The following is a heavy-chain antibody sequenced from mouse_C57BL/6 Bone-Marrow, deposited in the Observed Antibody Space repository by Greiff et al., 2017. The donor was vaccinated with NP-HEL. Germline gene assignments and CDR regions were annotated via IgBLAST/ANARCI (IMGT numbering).Heavy chain of an antibody. D-gene: IGHD1-1*01. J-gene: IGHJ2*01. Sequence: EVKLVESGGGLVKPGGSLKLSCAASGFTFSSYTMSWVRQTPEKRLEWVATISGGGGNTYYPDSVKGRFTISRDNAKNTLYLQMSSLRSEDTALYYCARHAAYYYGSSLFDYWGQGTTLTVSS. CDR3: ARHAAYYYGSSLFDY. CDR1: GFTFSSYT. CDR2: ISGGGGNT. V-gene: IGHV5-9*01.